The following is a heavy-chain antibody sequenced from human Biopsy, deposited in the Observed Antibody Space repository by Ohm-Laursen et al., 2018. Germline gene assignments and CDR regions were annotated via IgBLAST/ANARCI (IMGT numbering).Heavy chain of an antibody. V-gene: IGHV4-59*01. Sequence: TLSLTCTVSGDSISSYYWSWIRQPPGKGLEWIGYVYYTGSTDYNPSLQSRVTISVDTSKNHFSLRLRSVTPADTAIYYCARDRGFYSDRTVPGYFDLWGRDTLVTVSS. CDR3: ARDRGFYSDRTVPGYFDL. D-gene: IGHD3-22*01. CDR1: GDSISSYY. CDR2: VYYTGST. J-gene: IGHJ2*01.